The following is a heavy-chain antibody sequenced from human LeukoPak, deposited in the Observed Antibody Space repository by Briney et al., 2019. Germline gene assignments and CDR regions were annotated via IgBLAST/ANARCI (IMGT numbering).Heavy chain of an antibody. J-gene: IGHJ3*02. CDR3: ARRRFTMVRGVIIRDAFDI. CDR2: IYYSGST. V-gene: IGHV4-39*01. CDR1: GGSISSYY. Sequence: SEALSLTCTVSGGSISSYYWGWIRQPPGKGLEWIGSIYYSGSTYYNPSLKSRVTISVDTSKNQFSLKLSSVTAADTAVYYCARRRFTMVRGVIIRDAFDIWGQGTMVTVSS. D-gene: IGHD3-10*01.